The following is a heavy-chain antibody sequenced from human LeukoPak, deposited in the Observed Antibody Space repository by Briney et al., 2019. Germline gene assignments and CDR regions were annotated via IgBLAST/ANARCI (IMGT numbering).Heavy chain of an antibody. Sequence: GGSLRLSCAASGFIFSSYAMSWVRQAPGKGLEWVSSITGAGSSTKYADSVNGRFTISRDNSKNTLSLQMTGLRAEDTAVYYCARKVAVAMDLDYWGQGTLVTVSS. D-gene: IGHD5-18*01. J-gene: IGHJ4*02. CDR1: GFIFSSYA. CDR3: ARKVAVAMDLDY. V-gene: IGHV3-23*01. CDR2: ITGAGSST.